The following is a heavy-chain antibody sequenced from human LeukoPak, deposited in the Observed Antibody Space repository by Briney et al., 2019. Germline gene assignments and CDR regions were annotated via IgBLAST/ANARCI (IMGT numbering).Heavy chain of an antibody. CDR2: ISISGTTI. CDR3: ARDRYCSGGNCYRDFDY. D-gene: IGHD2-15*01. Sequence: PGGSLRLSCAASGFTFGTHDMNWVRQAPGKGLEWLSFISISGTTIYYADSVKGRFTISIDNAKNSLYLQMNSLRVEDTAVYYCARDRYCSGGNCYRDFDYWGQGTLVTVSS. CDR1: GFTFGTHD. J-gene: IGHJ4*02. V-gene: IGHV3-48*03.